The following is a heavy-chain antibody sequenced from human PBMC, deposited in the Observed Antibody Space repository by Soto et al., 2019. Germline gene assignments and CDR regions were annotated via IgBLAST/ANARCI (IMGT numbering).Heavy chain of an antibody. CDR2: IIPIFGTA. Sequence: SVKVSCKASGGTFSSYAISWVRQAPGQGLEWMGGIIPIFGTANYAQKFQGRVTITADESTSTAYMELSSLRSDDTAVYYCARLSSYGDYFDYWGQGTLVTVSS. V-gene: IGHV1-69*13. D-gene: IGHD4-17*01. J-gene: IGHJ4*02. CDR1: GGTFSSYA. CDR3: ARLSSYGDYFDY.